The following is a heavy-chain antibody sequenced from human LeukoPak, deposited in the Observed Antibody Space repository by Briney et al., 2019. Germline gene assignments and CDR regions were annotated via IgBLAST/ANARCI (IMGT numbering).Heavy chain of an antibody. V-gene: IGHV3-23*01. D-gene: IGHD3-10*01. CDR2: ISGSGGST. J-gene: IGHJ6*02. CDR3: AKEHYYGSGKDYCYYGMDV. CDR1: GFTFSSYA. Sequence: GGALRLSCAASGFTFSSYAMSWVRQASGKGLEWVSAISGSGGSTYYADSVKGRFTISRDNSKNTLYLQMNSLRAEDTAVYYCAKEHYYGSGKDYCYYGMDVWGQGTTVTVSS.